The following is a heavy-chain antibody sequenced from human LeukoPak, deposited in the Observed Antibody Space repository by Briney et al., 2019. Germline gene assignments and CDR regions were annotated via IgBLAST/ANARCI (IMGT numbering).Heavy chain of an antibody. CDR1: GYTFKKYA. V-gene: IGHV1-18*04. J-gene: IGHJ4*02. D-gene: IGHD6-19*01. CDR2: ISTYNGDT. Sequence: ASVKVSCKTSGYTFKKYAISWVRQAPGQGLEWIGWISTYNGDTRYADNLQGRVTMTTDTSTTTAYMELRSLRSDDTAVYYCARDPSNTSGWYIFFDYWGQGTLVTVSS. CDR3: ARDPSNTSGWYIFFDY.